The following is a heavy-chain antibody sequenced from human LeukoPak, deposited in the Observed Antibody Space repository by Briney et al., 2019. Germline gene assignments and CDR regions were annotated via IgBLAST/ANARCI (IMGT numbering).Heavy chain of an antibody. V-gene: IGHV3-15*01. CDR2: IKSKPDGGTT. D-gene: IGHD6-19*01. Sequence: PGGSLRLSCAASGLIFNNAWMSWVRQAPGKGLEWVGRIKSKPDGGTTDYAAAVKGRFTNSRDDSKTTLFLQMNSLKTEDTAVYYCTTIAVAGTEGFHYWGQGTLVTVSS. CDR3: TTIAVAGTEGFHY. CDR1: GLIFNNAW. J-gene: IGHJ4*02.